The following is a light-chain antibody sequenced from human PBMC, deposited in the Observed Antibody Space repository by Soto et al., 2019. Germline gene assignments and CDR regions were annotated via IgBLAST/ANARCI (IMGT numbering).Light chain of an antibody. Sequence: DIQMTQSPSTLSASVGDRVTITCRASQSISNWLAWHQQKPGKAPELLISDASTLATGVPSRFSGRGSGTDFALTISSLQTDDFATYFCQEYKTYAFGPGTKVDIK. CDR2: DAS. J-gene: IGKJ2*01. CDR1: QSISNW. V-gene: IGKV1-5*01. CDR3: QEYKTYA.